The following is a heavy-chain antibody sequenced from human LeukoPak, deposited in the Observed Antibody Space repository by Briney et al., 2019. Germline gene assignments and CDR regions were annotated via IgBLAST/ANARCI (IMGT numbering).Heavy chain of an antibody. CDR3: ARSTVDGMDV. V-gene: IGHV4-61*05. CDR2: IYYSGST. CDR1: GGPISSSSYY. Sequence: SETLSLTCTVSGGPISSSSYYWGWIRQPPGKGLEWIGYIYYSGSTNYNPSLKSRVTISVDTSKNQFSLKLSSVTAADTAVYYCARSTVDGMDVWGQGTTVTVSS. J-gene: IGHJ6*02.